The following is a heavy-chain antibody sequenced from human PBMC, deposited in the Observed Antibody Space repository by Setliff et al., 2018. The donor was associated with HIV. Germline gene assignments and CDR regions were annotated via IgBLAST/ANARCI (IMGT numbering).Heavy chain of an antibody. Sequence: SVKVSCKASGGTFSSYTINWVRQAPGQGLEWMGRSIPILGIGNDEQAQKFKGRVTFTADKSTSTAYMELNSLRSDDTAIYYCARSPGDYLFDYWGQGTLVTVSS. CDR1: GGTFSSYT. CDR2: SIPILGIG. CDR3: ARSPGDYLFDY. V-gene: IGHV1-69*02. D-gene: IGHD4-17*01. J-gene: IGHJ4*02.